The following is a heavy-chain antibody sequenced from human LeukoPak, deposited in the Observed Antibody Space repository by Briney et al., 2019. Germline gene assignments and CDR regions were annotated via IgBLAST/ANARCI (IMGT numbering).Heavy chain of an antibody. D-gene: IGHD7-27*01. Sequence: PSETLSLTCTVSGGSISSGDYYWSWIRQPPGKGLEWIGYIYYSGSTYYNPSLKSRVTISVDTSKNQFSLKLSSVTAADTAVYYCARVGMTTGDYGMDVWGQGTTVTVSS. V-gene: IGHV4-30-4*01. CDR1: GGSISSGDYY. CDR2: IYYSGST. CDR3: ARVGMTTGDYGMDV. J-gene: IGHJ6*02.